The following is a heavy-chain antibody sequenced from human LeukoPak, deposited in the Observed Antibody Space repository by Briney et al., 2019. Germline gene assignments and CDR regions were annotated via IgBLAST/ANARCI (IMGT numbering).Heavy chain of an antibody. CDR1: GGSISSSSYY. V-gene: IGHV4-39*07. CDR2: IYYSGST. D-gene: IGHD3-22*01. CDR3: ARRRYYDSTGYFE. J-gene: IGHJ1*01. Sequence: SETLSLTCTVSGGSISSSSYYWGWIRQPPGKGLEWIGSIYYSGSTYYNPSLKSRVTISVDTSKNQFSLKLSSVTAADTAVYYCARRRYYDSTGYFEWGRGSLVTVSS.